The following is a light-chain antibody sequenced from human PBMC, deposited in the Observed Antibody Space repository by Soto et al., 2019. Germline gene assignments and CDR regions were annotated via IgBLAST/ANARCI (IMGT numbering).Light chain of an antibody. CDR2: KAS. CDR3: PHYNSPWR. V-gene: IGKV1-5*03. Sequence: DIQRTQSPSTLSASAGDTLTITCTASQNITTWLSWDLHKPVRSPKLLIYKASTLETGAPSRFSGSGSGTEFTLTIRSLQPDEFATYYCPHYNSPWRVGQVTQVDIK. J-gene: IGKJ1*01. CDR1: QNITTW.